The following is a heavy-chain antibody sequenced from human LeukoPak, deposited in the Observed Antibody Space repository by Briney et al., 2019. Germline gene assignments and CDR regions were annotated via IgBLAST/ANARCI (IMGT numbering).Heavy chain of an antibody. CDR2: VYYSGTA. Sequence: SETLSLACTVSGGSMRSYYWSWIRQPPGKGLELIGYVYYSGTANYNPSLKSRVSISVDSFKNQFSLKVSSVTAADTAVYYCARGSDTAAGLYWGQGTLVTVSS. CDR1: GGSMRSYY. V-gene: IGHV4-59*12. D-gene: IGHD6-13*01. J-gene: IGHJ4*02. CDR3: ARGSDTAAGLY.